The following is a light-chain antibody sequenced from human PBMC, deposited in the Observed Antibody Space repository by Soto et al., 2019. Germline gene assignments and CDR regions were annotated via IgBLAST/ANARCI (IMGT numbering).Light chain of an antibody. V-gene: IGKV3-20*01. CDR2: GAS. CDR1: QSVSSSY. J-gene: IGKJ2*01. Sequence: EIVLTQSPGTLSLSPGERATLSCRASQSVSSSYLAWYQQKPGQAPRLLIYGASNRFTGIPDGFSGSGSGTDFTLTISRLEPEDCAVYYCQQYGSSLYTFGQWTKLEIK. CDR3: QQYGSSLYT.